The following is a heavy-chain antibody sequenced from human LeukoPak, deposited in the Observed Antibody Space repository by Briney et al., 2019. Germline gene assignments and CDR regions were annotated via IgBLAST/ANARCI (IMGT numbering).Heavy chain of an antibody. D-gene: IGHD4-17*01. CDR2: IKQDGSER. CDR1: GFTFSSYW. V-gene: IGHV3-7*01. CDR3: ASAHYRAYEGFANLNF. J-gene: IGHJ4*02. Sequence: GGSLRLSCAASGFTFSSYWMSWFRQAPGKGLEWVANIKQDGSERYYVDSVKGRFTIYRDNTSNSLYLQMTSLRAEDARFYYCASAHYRAYEGFANLNFWGQGALVTVSS.